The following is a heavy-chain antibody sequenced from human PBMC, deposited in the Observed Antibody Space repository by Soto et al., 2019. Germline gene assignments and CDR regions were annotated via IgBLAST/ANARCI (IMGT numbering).Heavy chain of an antibody. D-gene: IGHD6-13*01. CDR3: AKSIRAGFGYSSSWYLDY. CDR2: ISGSGGST. Sequence: GGSLRLSCAASGFTFSSYAMSWVRQAPGKGLEWVSAISGSGGSTYYADSVKGRFTISRDNSKNTLYLQMNSLRAEDTAVYYCAKSIRAGFGYSSSWYLDYWGQGTLVTVSS. V-gene: IGHV3-23*01. J-gene: IGHJ4*02. CDR1: GFTFSSYA.